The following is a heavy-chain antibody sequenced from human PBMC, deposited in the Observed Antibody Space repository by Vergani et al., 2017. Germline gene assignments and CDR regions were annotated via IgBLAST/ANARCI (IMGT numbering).Heavy chain of an antibody. Sequence: EVQLLESGGGLVQPGGSLRLSCAASGFTFSNAWMSWVRQAPGKGLEWVGRIKSKTDGGTTDYAAPVKGRFTISRDDSKNTLYLQMNSLKTEDTAVYYCTTETTEYCGGDCYWRGYWGQGTLVTVSS. V-gene: IGHV3-15*01. CDR2: IKSKTDGGTT. CDR3: TTETTEYCGGDCYWRGY. D-gene: IGHD2-21*02. J-gene: IGHJ4*02. CDR1: GFTFSNAW.